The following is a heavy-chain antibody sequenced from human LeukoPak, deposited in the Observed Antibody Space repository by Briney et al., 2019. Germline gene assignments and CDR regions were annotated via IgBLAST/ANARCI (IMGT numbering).Heavy chain of an antibody. CDR2: IYPGDSDT. D-gene: IGHD2-15*01. J-gene: IGHJ6*02. V-gene: IGHV5-51*01. Sequence: GESLKISCKGSGYSFTSYWIGWVRQLPGKGLEWMGIIYPGDSDTRYSPSFQGQVTISADKSISTAYLQWSSLKASDTAMYYCARLRYCSGGSCYSSADYYYYGMDVWGQGTTVTVSS. CDR1: GYSFTSYW. CDR3: ARLRYCSGGSCYSSADYYYYGMDV.